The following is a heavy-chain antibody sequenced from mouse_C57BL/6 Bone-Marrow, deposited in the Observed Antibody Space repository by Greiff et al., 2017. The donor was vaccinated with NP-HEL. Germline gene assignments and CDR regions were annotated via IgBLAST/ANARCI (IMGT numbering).Heavy chain of an antibody. CDR3: ARCGQRGHVSPLWFAY. D-gene: IGHD3-3*01. J-gene: IGHJ3*01. CDR2: IYPRSGNT. V-gene: IGHV1-81*01. CDR1: GYTFTSYG. Sequence: VQLQQSGAELARPGASVKLSCKASGYTFTSYGISWVKQRTGQGLEWIGEIYPRSGNTYYNEKFKGKATLTADKSSSQAYMELRSLTSEDSAVYFCARCGQRGHVSPLWFAYWGQGTLVTVSA.